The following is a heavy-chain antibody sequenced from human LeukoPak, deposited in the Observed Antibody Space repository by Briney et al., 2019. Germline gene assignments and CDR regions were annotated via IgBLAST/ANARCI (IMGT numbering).Heavy chain of an antibody. D-gene: IGHD5-12*01. J-gene: IGHJ4*02. CDR1: GFIFSGYA. Sequence: GGSLRLSCVASGFIFSGYAMQWVRQAPGKRLEYVSGISPDGTNIFYADSVKGRFTMSRDNSRDMIYLQMGSLRVEDTAVYYCATTGFDSPFYFHYWGQGTLVTVSS. CDR3: ATTGFDSPFYFHY. CDR2: ISPDGTNI. V-gene: IGHV3-64*02.